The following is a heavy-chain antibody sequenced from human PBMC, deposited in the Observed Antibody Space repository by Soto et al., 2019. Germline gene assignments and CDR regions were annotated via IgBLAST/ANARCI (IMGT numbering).Heavy chain of an antibody. CDR3: ARRTVNILFFYCGLNPHLFSF. Sequence: PSETLSLTCAVSGDSMSSSDYYWGWIRQPPGKGLEWIGSIYYSGSTYYNPSLQSRVAISVDTSKNQFSLKLKSVTAADTAIYYCARRTVNILFFYCGLNPHLFSFWGQGSPDPGSS. CDR1: GDSMSSSDYY. J-gene: IGHJ1*01. V-gene: IGHV4-39*01. D-gene: IGHD3-3*01. CDR2: IYYSGST.